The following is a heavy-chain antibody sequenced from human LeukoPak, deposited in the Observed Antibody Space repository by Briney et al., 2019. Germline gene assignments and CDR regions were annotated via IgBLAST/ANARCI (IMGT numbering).Heavy chain of an antibody. D-gene: IGHD3-3*01. CDR2: INPNSGGT. J-gene: IGHJ4*02. CDR3: ARVTIFGVVIIDY. CDR1: GYTFTGYY. V-gene: IGHV1-2*06. Sequence: ASVKVSCKASGYTFTGYYMHWVRQAPGQGLEWMGRINPNSGGTSYAQKLQGRVTMTRDTSISTAYMELSRLRSDDTAVYYCARVTIFGVVIIDYWGQGTLVTVSS.